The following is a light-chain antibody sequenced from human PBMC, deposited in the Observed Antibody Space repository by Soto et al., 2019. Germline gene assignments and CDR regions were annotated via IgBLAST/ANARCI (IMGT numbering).Light chain of an antibody. Sequence: EIVLTHSPATLSFSPGERATLSCSASQSVSSHLAWYQQKPAQAPRLLIYDASNRATGIPARFSGSGSGTDFTLTIRSLEPEDFAVYYCQQRSTCTFGQGTKVDTK. CDR1: QSVSSH. J-gene: IGKJ1*01. CDR2: DAS. CDR3: QQRSTCT. V-gene: IGKV3-11*01.